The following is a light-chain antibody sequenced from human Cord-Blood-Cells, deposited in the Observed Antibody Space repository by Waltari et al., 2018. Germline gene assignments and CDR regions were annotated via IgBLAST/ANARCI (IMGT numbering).Light chain of an antibody. CDR3: SSYTSSSTYV. CDR2: EVS. CDR1: SRDVGGYNY. J-gene: IGLJ1*01. Sequence: QSDLTQPASVSGSPGQSLTISCTGTSRDVGGYNYVSWYQQHPGKAPKLMIYEVSNRPSGVSNRFSGSKSGNTASLTISGLQAEDEADYYCSSYTSSSTYVFGTGTKVTVL. V-gene: IGLV2-14*01.